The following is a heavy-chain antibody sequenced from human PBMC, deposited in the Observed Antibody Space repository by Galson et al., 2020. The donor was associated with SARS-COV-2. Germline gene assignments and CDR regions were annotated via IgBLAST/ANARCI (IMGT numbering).Heavy chain of an antibody. CDR3: AKYLDPIINWNDVWRLNYYYGMDV. D-gene: IGHD1-20*01. J-gene: IGHJ6*02. CDR1: GFTFSSYG. Sequence: GESLKISCAASGFTFSSYGMHWVRQAPGKGLEWVAVIWYDGSNKYYADSVKGRFTISRDNSKNTLYLQMNSLRAEDTAVYYCAKYLDPIINWNDVWRLNYYYGMDVWGQGTTVTVSS. V-gene: IGHV3-33*06. CDR2: IWYDGSNK.